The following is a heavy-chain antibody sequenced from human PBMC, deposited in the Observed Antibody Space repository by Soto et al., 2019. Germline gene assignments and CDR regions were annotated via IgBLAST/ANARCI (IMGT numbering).Heavy chain of an antibody. CDR2: INYSGST. Sequence: PSETLSLTCAVYGGSFSTYCWSWIRQPPGKGLEWIGEINYSGSTNYNPSLKSRATISLDTSKNQFSLNLRSVTAADTAVYYCARGRPRNKSWFDPWGQGTQVTVSS. J-gene: IGHJ5*02. CDR3: ARGRPRNKSWFDP. CDR1: GGSFSTYC. V-gene: IGHV4-34*01.